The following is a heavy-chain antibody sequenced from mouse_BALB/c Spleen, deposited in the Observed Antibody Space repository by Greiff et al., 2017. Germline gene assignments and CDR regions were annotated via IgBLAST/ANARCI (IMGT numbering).Heavy chain of an antibody. CDR1: GFTFSSYY. V-gene: IGHV5-6-2*01. J-gene: IGHJ3*01. D-gene: IGHD5-1*01. CDR2: INSNGGST. Sequence: EVKLEESGGGLVKLGGSLKLSCAASGFTFSSYYMSWVRQTPEKRLELVAAINSNGGSTYYPDTVKGRFTISRDNAKNTLYLQMSSLKSEDTALYYCARREYGGSWFAYWGQGTLVTVSA. CDR3: ARREYGGSWFAY.